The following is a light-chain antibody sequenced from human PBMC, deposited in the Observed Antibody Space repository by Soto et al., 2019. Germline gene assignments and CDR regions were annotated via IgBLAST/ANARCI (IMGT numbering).Light chain of an antibody. Sequence: QSALTQPASVSGSPGQPITISCTGTSSDVGGHNYVSWYQQHPGKAPKLLIYEVRVRPSGVSIRFSGSKSANTASLTISGLQAEDEADYYCSSYTTTSTLRVFGGGTKLTVL. CDR3: SSYTTTSTLRV. V-gene: IGLV2-14*01. J-gene: IGLJ3*02. CDR2: EVR. CDR1: SSDVGGHNY.